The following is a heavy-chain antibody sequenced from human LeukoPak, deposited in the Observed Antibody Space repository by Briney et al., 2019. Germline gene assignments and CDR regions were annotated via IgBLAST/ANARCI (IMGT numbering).Heavy chain of an antibody. CDR1: GYIFTSYD. Sequence: ASVKVSCKASGYIFTSYDINWVRQATGQGLEWMGWMNPNSGNTGYAQKFQGRVTMTRNTSISTAYMELSSLRSEDTAVYYCARGLGFSDYDAFDIWGQGTMVTVSS. CDR2: MNPNSGNT. D-gene: IGHD4-17*01. CDR3: ARGLGFSDYDAFDI. V-gene: IGHV1-8*01. J-gene: IGHJ3*02.